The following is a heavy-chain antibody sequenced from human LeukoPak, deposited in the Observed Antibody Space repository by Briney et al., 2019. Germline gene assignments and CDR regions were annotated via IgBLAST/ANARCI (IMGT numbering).Heavy chain of an antibody. CDR1: GYTFTNYA. CDR3: ARSPGGNARTWLDY. D-gene: IGHD4-23*01. Sequence: ASVKVSCKASGYTFTNYALYWVRQAPGQRLEWMGWTNGATGNTRFSQDFQGRLTITIDTSASIAYMDLSSLRSEDTAVYYCARSPGGNARTWLDYWGQGTLVTVSS. CDR2: TNGATGNT. J-gene: IGHJ4*02. V-gene: IGHV1-3*02.